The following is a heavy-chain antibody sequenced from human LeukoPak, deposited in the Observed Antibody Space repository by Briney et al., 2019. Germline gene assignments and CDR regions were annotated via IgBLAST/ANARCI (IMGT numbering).Heavy chain of an antibody. CDR1: EFTFSSYW. CDR3: CGLLPREYYFDY. V-gene: IGHV3-7*01. Sequence: GGSLRLSCAASEFTFSSYWMSWVRQAPGKGLEWVANIKQDGSEKYYVDSVKGRFTISRDNAKNSLYLQMNSLRAEDTAVYYCCGLLPREYYFDYWGQGTLVTVSS. CDR2: IKQDGSEK. J-gene: IGHJ4*02. D-gene: IGHD3-10*01.